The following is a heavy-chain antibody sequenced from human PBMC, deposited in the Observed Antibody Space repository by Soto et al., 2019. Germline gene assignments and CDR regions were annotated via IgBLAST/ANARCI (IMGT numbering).Heavy chain of an antibody. J-gene: IGHJ4*02. CDR1: GFTFSNYG. Sequence: QVQLVESGGGVVQPGRSLRLSCAASGFTFSNYGMHWVRQAPGKGLEWVALISSDGSNKYYADSVKGRFTISRDNSKNTLYLQMNSLRAEDTAVYYGAKAGYTYGSADFWGQGTLVTVSS. D-gene: IGHD5-18*01. V-gene: IGHV3-30*18. CDR2: ISSDGSNK. CDR3: AKAGYTYGSADF.